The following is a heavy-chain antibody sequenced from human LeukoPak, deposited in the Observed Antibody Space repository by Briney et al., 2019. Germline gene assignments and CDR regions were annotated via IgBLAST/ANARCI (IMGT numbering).Heavy chain of an antibody. Sequence: GAAVKVSCKASGYTVTGHYLHWVRQAPGQGLEWMGWINPNSGGTNYAQKFQGRVTMTRDTSISTAYMELSRLRSDDTAVYYCARVLVTAMVTPFDYWGQGTLVTVSS. CDR1: GYTVTGHY. CDR3: ARVLVTAMVTPFDY. D-gene: IGHD5-18*01. V-gene: IGHV1-2*02. J-gene: IGHJ4*02. CDR2: INPNSGGT.